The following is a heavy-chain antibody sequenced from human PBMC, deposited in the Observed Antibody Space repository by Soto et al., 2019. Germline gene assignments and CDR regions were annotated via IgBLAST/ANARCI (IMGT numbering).Heavy chain of an antibody. CDR2: IYYSGST. J-gene: IGHJ4*02. D-gene: IGHD5-18*01. CDR1: GGSIGSSSYY. CDR3: ARSPPGTAMVIVAY. Sequence: ASETLSLTCTVSGGSIGSSSYYWGWIRQPPGKGLEWIGSIYYSGSTYYNPSLKSRVTISVDTSKNQFSLKLSSVTAADTAVYYCARSPPGTAMVIVAYWGQGTLVTVSS. V-gene: IGHV4-39*01.